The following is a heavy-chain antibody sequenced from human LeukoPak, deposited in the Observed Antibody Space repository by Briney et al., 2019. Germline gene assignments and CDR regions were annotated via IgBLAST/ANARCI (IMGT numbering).Heavy chain of an antibody. CDR3: ATDVPPNGHSSSSYFGY. J-gene: IGHJ4*02. D-gene: IGHD6-6*01. Sequence: ASVKVSCEVSGYTLTELSMHWVRQAPGKGLEWMGGFDPEDGETIYAQKFQGRVTMTEDTSTDTAYMELSSLRSEDTAVYYCATDVPPNGHSSSSYFGYWGQGTLVTVSS. V-gene: IGHV1-24*01. CDR1: GYTLTELS. CDR2: FDPEDGET.